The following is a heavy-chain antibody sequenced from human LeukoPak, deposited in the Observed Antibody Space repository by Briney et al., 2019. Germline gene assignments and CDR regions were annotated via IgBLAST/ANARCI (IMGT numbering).Heavy chain of an antibody. CDR2: ISSSGSSI. Sequence: GGSLRLSCAASGFTFSSYEMNWVRQAPGKGLEWVSWISSSGSSIYYADSVKGRFTISRDNAKNSLYLLMHSPRAEDTAVYYCARNPSSSWFVDYWGQGTLVTVSS. CDR3: ARNPSSSWFVDY. V-gene: IGHV3-48*03. J-gene: IGHJ4*02. CDR1: GFTFSSYE. D-gene: IGHD6-13*01.